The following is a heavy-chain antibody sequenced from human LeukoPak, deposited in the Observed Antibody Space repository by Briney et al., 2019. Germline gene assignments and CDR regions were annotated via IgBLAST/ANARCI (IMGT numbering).Heavy chain of an antibody. CDR3: ARDKGYDVGSDYYWSGLDY. CDR1: GFTFSSYA. J-gene: IGHJ4*02. Sequence: GGSLRLSCAASGFTFSSYAMTWVRQAPGKGLEWVANIKQDGSEKYYVDSVKGRFTISRDNAKNSLYLQMNSLRDEDTAVYYCARDKGYDVGSDYYWSGLDYWGQGTLVTVSS. CDR2: IKQDGSEK. V-gene: IGHV3-7*01. D-gene: IGHD3-22*01.